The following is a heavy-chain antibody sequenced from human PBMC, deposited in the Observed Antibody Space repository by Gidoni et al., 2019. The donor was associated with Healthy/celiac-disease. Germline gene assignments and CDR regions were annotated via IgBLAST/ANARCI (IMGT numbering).Heavy chain of an antibody. V-gene: IGHV1-46*03. D-gene: IGHD3-22*01. Sequence: QVQLVQSGAEVKKPGASVKVSCKASGYTFTSYYMPWVRQAPGQGLEWMGIINPSGGSTSYAQKFQGRVTMTRDTSTSTVYMELSSLRSEDTAVYYCARDLRFSGIVVSKWGWFDPWGQGTLVTVSS. CDR2: INPSGGST. J-gene: IGHJ5*02. CDR3: ARDLRFSGIVVSKWGWFDP. CDR1: GYTFTSYY.